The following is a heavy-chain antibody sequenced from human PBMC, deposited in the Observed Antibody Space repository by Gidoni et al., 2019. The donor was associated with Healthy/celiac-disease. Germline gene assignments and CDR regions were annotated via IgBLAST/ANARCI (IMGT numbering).Heavy chain of an antibody. CDR1: GFTFASAA. CDR2: ISGSGDRT. Sequence: EVQLLEAGGGLVQPGASLRPPCAPSGFTFASAAMSWVRQAPGQGLGWVSAISGSGDRTYSDDSVKRWFTISRDNTKNTLYLKINRLRAEDTAVYYGAKGVISVTIGGWFDSWGQGTLVTVSS. CDR3: AKGVISVTIGGWFDS. D-gene: IGHD2-21*01. J-gene: IGHJ5*01. V-gene: IGHV3-23*01.